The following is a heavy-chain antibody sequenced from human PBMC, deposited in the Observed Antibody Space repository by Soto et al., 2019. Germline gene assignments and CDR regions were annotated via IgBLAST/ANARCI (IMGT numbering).Heavy chain of an antibody. V-gene: IGHV3-23*01. CDR2: ISARGGSS. Sequence: EVQLLESGGDLVQPGGSLRLACAASGFSFSSYAMVWVRQAPGKGLEWVSVISARGGSSYFADSVKGRFTISRDNSKNVLSLQMNGLRAEDTALYYCARAPYSNGWYRFDLWGQGTLVTVSS. D-gene: IGHD6-19*01. CDR1: GFSFSSYA. J-gene: IGHJ4*02. CDR3: ARAPYSNGWYRFDL.